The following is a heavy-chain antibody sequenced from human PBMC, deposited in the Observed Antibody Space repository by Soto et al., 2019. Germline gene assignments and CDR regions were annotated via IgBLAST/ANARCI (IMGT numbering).Heavy chain of an antibody. J-gene: IGHJ5*02. CDR3: ARGIKYGAYSRWFDP. V-gene: IGHV1-8*01. CDR1: GYTFTSYD. D-gene: IGHD4-17*01. CDR2: MNPNSGNT. Sequence: GASVKVSCKAPGYTFTSYDINWVRQATGQGLEYLGWMNPNSGNTGYVQKFQGRVTMTRDTSISTAYMELSSLRSEDSAVYFCARGIKYGAYSRWFDPWGQGTLVTVSS.